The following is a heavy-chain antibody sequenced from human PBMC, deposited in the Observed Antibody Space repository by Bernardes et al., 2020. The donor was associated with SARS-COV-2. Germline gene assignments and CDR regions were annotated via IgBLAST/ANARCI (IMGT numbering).Heavy chain of an antibody. Sequence: GGSLRLSCAASGFTFSSYAMTWVRQAPGKGLEWVAVISNDGSIKYYTDSVKGRFTISRDNSKNTLYLLMNSLRTDDTAVYYCTRGLELELITWFDYWGQGTLVTVSS. CDR2: ISNDGSIK. CDR1: GFTFSSYA. CDR3: TRGLELELITWFDY. V-gene: IGHV3-30-3*01. J-gene: IGHJ4*02. D-gene: IGHD1-7*01.